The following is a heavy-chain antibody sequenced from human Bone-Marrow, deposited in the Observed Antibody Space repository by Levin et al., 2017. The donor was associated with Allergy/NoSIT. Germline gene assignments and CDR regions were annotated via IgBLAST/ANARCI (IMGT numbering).Heavy chain of an antibody. V-gene: IGHV4-4*02. Sequence: SETLSLTCAVSGGSISSDNWWSWVRQPPGKGLEWIGEVYHSGGTNYNSSLKSRVTISADKSKNQFSLKLNSVTAADTAVYYCARTSSSWYGYFDYWGQGTLVTVSS. CDR2: VYHSGGT. D-gene: IGHD6-13*01. CDR1: GGSISSDNW. J-gene: IGHJ4*02. CDR3: ARTSSSWYGYFDY.